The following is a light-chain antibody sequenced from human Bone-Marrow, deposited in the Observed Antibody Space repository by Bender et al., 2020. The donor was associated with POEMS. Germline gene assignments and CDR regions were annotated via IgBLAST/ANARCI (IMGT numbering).Light chain of an antibody. J-gene: IGLJ3*02. CDR3: SSYVGGNLRV. Sequence: QSVLTQPPSVSGAPGQRVTISCTGSSSNTGSGYDINWYQHLPGTAPKLLIYGYNNRPSGVPDRFSGSKSGTSASLTVSGLQAEDEADYYCSSYVGGNLRVFGGGTRLTVL. V-gene: IGLV1-40*01. CDR1: SSNTGSGYD. CDR2: GYN.